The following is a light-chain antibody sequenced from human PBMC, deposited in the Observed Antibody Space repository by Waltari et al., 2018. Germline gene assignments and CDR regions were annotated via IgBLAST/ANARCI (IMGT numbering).Light chain of an antibody. J-gene: IGKJ4*01. CDR2: AAS. Sequence: DIQLTQSPSFLSASVRDRVTITCRASQGISTHLAWYQQEPGKGPKLLIYAASTLQSDIPSRFSGSGSGTEFTLTISSLQSEDFATYYCLHLNNFPLSFGGGTKVELK. CDR3: LHLNNFPLS. V-gene: IGKV1-9*01. CDR1: QGISTH.